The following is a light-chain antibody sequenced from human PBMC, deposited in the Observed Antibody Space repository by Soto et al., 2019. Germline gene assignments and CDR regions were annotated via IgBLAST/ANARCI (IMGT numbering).Light chain of an antibody. CDR1: SSDVGGYHY. CDR2: EVS. V-gene: IGLV2-14*01. CDR3: SSYTSSSTV. J-gene: IGLJ3*02. Sequence: QSVLTQPPSASESPGQSVTISCTGTSSDVGGYHYVSWYQHHPGRAPKLMIYEVSNRPSGVSNRFSGSKSGNTASLTISGLQAEDEADYYCSSYTSSSTVFGGGTKVTVL.